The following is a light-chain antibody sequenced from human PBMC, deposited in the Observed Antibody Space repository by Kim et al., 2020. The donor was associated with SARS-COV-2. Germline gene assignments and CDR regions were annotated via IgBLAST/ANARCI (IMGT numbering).Light chain of an antibody. J-gene: IGLJ2*01. CDR3: SSYTSSSTVV. Sequence: QSALTQPASVSGSPGQSITISCTGTSSDVGGYNYVSWYQQHPGKAPKLMIYDVSKRPSGVSNRFSGSKSGNTASLTISGLQAEDEADYYCSSYTSSSTVVFGGGTLLTVL. V-gene: IGLV2-14*01. CDR1: SSDVGGYNY. CDR2: DVS.